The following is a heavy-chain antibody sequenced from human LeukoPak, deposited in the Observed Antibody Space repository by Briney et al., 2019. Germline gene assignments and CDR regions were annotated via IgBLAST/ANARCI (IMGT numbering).Heavy chain of an antibody. D-gene: IGHD2-2*01. V-gene: IGHV1-2*02. CDR2: INPNSGGT. J-gene: IGHJ4*02. CDR3: AREKREGYCSSTSCLVFDY. CDR1: GYTFTGYY. Sequence: ASVKVSCKASGYTFTGYYMHWVRQAPGQGLEWMGWINPNSGGTNYAQEFQGRVTMTRDTSISTAYMELSRLRSDDTAVYYCAREKREGYCSSTSCLVFDYWGQGTLVTVSS.